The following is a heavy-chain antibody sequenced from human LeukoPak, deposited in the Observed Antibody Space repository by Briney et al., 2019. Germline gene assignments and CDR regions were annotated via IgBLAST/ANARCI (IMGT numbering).Heavy chain of an antibody. V-gene: IGHV4-34*01. J-gene: IGHJ4*02. CDR1: GGSFSDYY. Sequence: TSETLSLTCAVYGGSFSDYYWNWIRQPPGKGLEWIGEINHSGSTNYNPSLKSRVTISVDTSKNQFSLKLSSVTAADTAVYYCARSSRGLLPGPSSSPFDYWGQGTLVTVSS. D-gene: IGHD2-15*01. CDR3: ARSSRGLLPGPSSSPFDY. CDR2: INHSGST.